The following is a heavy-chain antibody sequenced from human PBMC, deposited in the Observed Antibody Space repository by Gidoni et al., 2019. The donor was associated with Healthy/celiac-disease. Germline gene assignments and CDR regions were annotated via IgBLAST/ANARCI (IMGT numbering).Heavy chain of an antibody. CDR3: ISRDYYDSSGYYYGPPYDY. V-gene: IGHV3-15*01. Sequence: EVQLVESGGGLVKPGGSLRLSCAASGFPFCTAWLRWGRQAPGKGLEWVGRIKSKTDGGTTDYAAPVKGRFTISRDDSKNTLYLQMNSLKTEDTAVYYCISRDYYDSSGYYYGPPYDYWGQGTLVTVSS. CDR2: IKSKTDGGTT. CDR1: GFPFCTAW. D-gene: IGHD3-22*01. J-gene: IGHJ4*02.